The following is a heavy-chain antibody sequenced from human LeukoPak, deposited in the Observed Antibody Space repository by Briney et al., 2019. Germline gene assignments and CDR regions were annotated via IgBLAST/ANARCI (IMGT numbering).Heavy chain of an antibody. CDR1: GFTFSGSA. D-gene: IGHD3-22*01. J-gene: IGHJ4*02. V-gene: IGHV3-73*01. CDR3: TRGPDYYDSSGLDY. Sequence: GGSLRLSCAASGFTFSGSAMHWVRQASGKGLEWVGRIRSKGNTYATAYAASVKGRFTISRDDSKNTAYLQMNSLKTEDTAVYYCTRGPDYYDSSGLDYWGQGTLVTVSS. CDR2: IRSKGNTYAT.